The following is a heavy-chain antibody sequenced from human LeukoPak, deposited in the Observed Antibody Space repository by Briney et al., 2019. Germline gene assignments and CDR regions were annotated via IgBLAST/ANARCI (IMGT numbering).Heavy chain of an antibody. D-gene: IGHD4-23*01. CDR1: GGSISSSSYY. CDR3: AREKDRFWISGGNPDAFDI. V-gene: IGHV4-39*07. CDR2: IYYSGST. Sequence: SETLSLTCTVSGGSISSSSYYWGWVRQPPGKGLEWIGSIYYSGSTYYNPSLKSRVTISVDTSKNQFSLKLSSVTAEDTAVYYCAREKDRFWISGGNPDAFDIWGQGTMVTVSS. J-gene: IGHJ3*02.